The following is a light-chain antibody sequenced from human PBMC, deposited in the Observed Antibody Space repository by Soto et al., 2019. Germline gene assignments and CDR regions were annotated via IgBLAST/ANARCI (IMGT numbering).Light chain of an antibody. CDR3: HQYSNWPPLYT. J-gene: IGKJ2*01. CDR2: DAS. V-gene: IGKV3-15*01. CDR1: QSVSSY. Sequence: EIVMTQSPATLSVSPGERATLSCRASQSVSSYLAWYQQKPGLPPRLLIYDASTRATGIPDRFSGSGSGTDFTITISSLHSADFAVYYCHQYSNWPPLYTFGRGTKLEIK.